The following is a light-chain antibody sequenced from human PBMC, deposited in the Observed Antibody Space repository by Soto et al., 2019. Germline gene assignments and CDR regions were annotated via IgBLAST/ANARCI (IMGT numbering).Light chain of an antibody. J-gene: IGKJ4*01. CDR1: QDITNY. V-gene: IGKV1-33*01. CDR2: DAS. CDR3: QQYDDLPRT. Sequence: DIQMTQSPSSLSASIGDRVTINCQASQDITNYLNWFQQKPGKAPKLLIYDASTLETGVPSRFSGSGSGTDFTFTISDLQPEDIATYYCQQYDDLPRTFGGGTKVQIK.